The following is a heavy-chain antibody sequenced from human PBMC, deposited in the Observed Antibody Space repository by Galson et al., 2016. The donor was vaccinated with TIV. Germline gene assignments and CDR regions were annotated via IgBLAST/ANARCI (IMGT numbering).Heavy chain of an antibody. CDR1: GFILSTYA. CDR2: TSYDGSNK. CDR3: ARDSGGYFMYYFDY. V-gene: IGHV3-30-3*01. J-gene: IGHJ4*02. D-gene: IGHD3-10*01. Sequence: SLRLSCAASGFILSTYAMHWVRQAPGKGLEWVAVTSYDGSNKYYADSVKGRFTISRDNSKNTLYLQMNSLRAEDTAVYYCARDSGGYFMYYFDYWGQGTLVPVSS.